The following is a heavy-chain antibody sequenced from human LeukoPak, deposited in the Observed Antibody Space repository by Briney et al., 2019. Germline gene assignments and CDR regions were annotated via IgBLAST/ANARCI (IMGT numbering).Heavy chain of an antibody. D-gene: IGHD1-26*01. CDR3: ARGGAQGMDV. CDR2: ISGVASDI. CDR1: GFTFSDYY. V-gene: IGHV3-11*01. Sequence: GGSLRLSCAASGFTFSDYYMTWIRQAPGKGLEWISYISGVASDIYYADSVKGRFTISRDNAKTSVYLQMNSLRVEDTAVYYCARGGAQGMDVWGQGTTVSVSS. J-gene: IGHJ6*02.